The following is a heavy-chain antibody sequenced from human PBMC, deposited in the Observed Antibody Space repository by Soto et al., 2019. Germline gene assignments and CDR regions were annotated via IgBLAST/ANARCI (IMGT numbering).Heavy chain of an antibody. D-gene: IGHD3-10*01. V-gene: IGHV1-18*01. CDR1: GYTFTSYG. J-gene: IGHJ4*02. CDR2: ISAYNGNT. CDR3: ARVWGIYGSRSSGYFDD. Sequence: QVQLVQSGAEVKKPGASVKVSCKASGYTFTSYGISWVRQAPGQGLEWMGWISAYNGNTNYAQKLQDRVTMTTDTSTSTAYMELRSLRTDDTAVYYCARVWGIYGSRSSGYFDDWGQGTLVTVSS.